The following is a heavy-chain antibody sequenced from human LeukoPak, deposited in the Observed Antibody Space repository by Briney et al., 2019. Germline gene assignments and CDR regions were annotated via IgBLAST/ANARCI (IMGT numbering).Heavy chain of an antibody. J-gene: IGHJ6*03. Sequence: PSETLSLTCSLYGGSMSRGSYYWSWIRQPAGKGLEWIGRIYTSGSTNYNPSLKSRVTMSLDTSKNQFSLTLSSVTAADPPGDYWVRNYGFYYMDVWGRGTTVTVSS. V-gene: IGHV4-61*02. CDR1: GGSMSRGSYY. CDR2: IYTSGST. D-gene: IGHD4-17*01. CDR3: VRNYGFYYMDV.